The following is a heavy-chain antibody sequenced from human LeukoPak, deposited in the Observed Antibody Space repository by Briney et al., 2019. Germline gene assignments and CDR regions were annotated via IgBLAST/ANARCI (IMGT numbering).Heavy chain of an antibody. CDR1: GGSISSSSYF. D-gene: IGHD4-17*01. CDR2: IFYSGST. Sequence: SETLSLTCTVSGGSISSSSYFWGWIRQPPGKGLEWIGSIFYSGSTYYNPSLNSRVTISIDTSKNQFSLRLSSVTAADMAVYYCARQMNTVTADYWGQGTLVTVSS. CDR3: ARQMNTVTADY. J-gene: IGHJ4*02. V-gene: IGHV4-39*01.